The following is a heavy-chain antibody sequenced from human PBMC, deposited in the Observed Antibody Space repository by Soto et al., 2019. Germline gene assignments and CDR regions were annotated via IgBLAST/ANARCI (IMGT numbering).Heavy chain of an antibody. CDR2: IIPIFGTA. V-gene: IGHV1-69*13. CDR1: GGTFSSYA. CDR3: ARDRDIVVVPAAMPLYGMDV. D-gene: IGHD2-2*01. J-gene: IGHJ6*02. Sequence: SVKVSCKASGGTFSSYAISWVRQAPGQGLEWMGGIIPIFGTANYAQKFQGRVTITADESTSTAYMELSSLRSEDTAVYYCARDRDIVVVPAAMPLYGMDVWGQGTTVTVSS.